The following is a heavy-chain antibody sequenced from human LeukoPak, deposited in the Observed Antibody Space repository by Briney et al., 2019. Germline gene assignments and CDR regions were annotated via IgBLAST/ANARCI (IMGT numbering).Heavy chain of an antibody. J-gene: IGHJ4*02. V-gene: IGHV1-2*02. CDR3: ARGLNTDGVY. Sequence: ASVKVSCKASGYTFTAYYIHWVRQPPGQGLEWMGGINSNNYGTRYIQKFQRRVTITRDTSISTAYMELSSLTSDDTAVYDCARGLNTDGVYWGQGTLVTVSS. D-gene: IGHD2-2*02. CDR2: INSNNYGT. CDR1: GYTFTAYY.